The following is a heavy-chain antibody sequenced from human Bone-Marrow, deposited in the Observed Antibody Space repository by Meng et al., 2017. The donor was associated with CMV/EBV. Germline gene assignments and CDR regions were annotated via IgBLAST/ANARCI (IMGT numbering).Heavy chain of an antibody. Sequence: ASVKVSCKASGYTFTSYGISWVRQAPGQGLEWMGWISAYNGNTNYAQKLQGRVTMTTDTSTSTAYMELRSLRSDDTAVYYCSRDSRVGATRYYYGMDVWGQGTTVTVSS. CDR2: ISAYNGNT. V-gene: IGHV1-18*01. D-gene: IGHD1-26*01. CDR3: SRDSRVGATRYYYGMDV. J-gene: IGHJ6*02. CDR1: GYTFTSYG.